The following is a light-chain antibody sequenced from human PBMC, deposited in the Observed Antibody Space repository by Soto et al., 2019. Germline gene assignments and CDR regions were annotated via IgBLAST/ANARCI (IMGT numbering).Light chain of an antibody. CDR1: QSISSW. Sequence: DIQMTHSPSTLSASVGDRVTITCRASQSISSWLAWYQQKPGKAPKLLIYKASSLESGVPSRFSGSGSGTEGSRTAISLQHDAFSTGHCPQYNSYSCTLGQGTRGDSK. V-gene: IGKV1-5*03. CDR2: KAS. J-gene: IGKJ1*01. CDR3: PQYNSYSCT.